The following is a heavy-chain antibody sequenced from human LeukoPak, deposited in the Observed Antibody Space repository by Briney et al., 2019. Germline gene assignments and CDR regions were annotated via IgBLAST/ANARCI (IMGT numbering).Heavy chain of an antibody. CDR3: AKHIYGVVSIQQ. J-gene: IGHJ1*01. V-gene: IGHV3-15*01. CDR1: GFTFTTFA. Sequence: GGSLRLSCAASGFTFTTFAMSWVRQAPGKGLEWVGRIRSKTDGGTTDYAVSVQGRFTISRDDSKNTLYLQMGSLKTEDTAVYYCAKHIYGVVSIQQWGQGTLVTVSS. D-gene: IGHD3-3*01. CDR2: IRSKTDGGTT.